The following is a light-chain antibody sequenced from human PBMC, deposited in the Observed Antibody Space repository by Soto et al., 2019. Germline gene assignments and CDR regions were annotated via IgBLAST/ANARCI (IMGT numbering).Light chain of an antibody. CDR1: QSVSSH. Sequence: EIVLTQSPATLSLSPGERATLSCRASQSVSSHLAWYQQKPGQAPRLLIDDASNRATGIPARFSGSGSGTDFTLTISSLEPEDFAVYYSHQRNSWPLTFGGGTKVEIK. CDR3: HQRNSWPLT. J-gene: IGKJ4*01. CDR2: DAS. V-gene: IGKV3-11*01.